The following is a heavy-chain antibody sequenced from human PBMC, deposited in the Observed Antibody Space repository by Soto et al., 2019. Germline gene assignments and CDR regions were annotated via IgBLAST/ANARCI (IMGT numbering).Heavy chain of an antibody. CDR3: VRDDRWAFDI. CDR2: ISVGGGSI. V-gene: IGHV3-48*01. CDR1: GFIFRSYA. Sequence: ELQLVESGGGLVQPGGSLRVSCAASGFIFRSYAFNWIRQAPGKGLEWVSYISVGGGSIFYADSVKGRFTISRDDGQKSVYLQMNTLRGEDTAVYYCVRDDRWAFDIWGQGTMVTVSS. J-gene: IGHJ3*02. D-gene: IGHD3-22*01.